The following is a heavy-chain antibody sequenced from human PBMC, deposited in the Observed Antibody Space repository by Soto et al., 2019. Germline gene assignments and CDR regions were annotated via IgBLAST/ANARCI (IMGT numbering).Heavy chain of an antibody. CDR2: ISSSSLHI. CDR1: GLTPRSCE. CDR3: ARSPAGKKGTGPHF. J-gene: IGHJ4*02. D-gene: IGHD1-1*01. Sequence: SFILPSTTSGLTPRSCEQLLCLLVLGKGLEWVSSISSSSLHIYYAESLKGRFTVSRDNANNSLYLQMNSLRAEDTAVYYFARSPAGKKGTGPHFCGLRILVTGSA. V-gene: IGHV3-21*04.